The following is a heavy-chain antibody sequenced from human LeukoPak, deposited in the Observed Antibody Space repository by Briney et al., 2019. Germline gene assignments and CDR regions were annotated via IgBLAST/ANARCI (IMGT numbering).Heavy chain of an antibody. CDR3: ATPSIAAPTDAFDI. V-gene: IGHV4-39*01. Sequence: PSETLSLTCTVSGGSISSSSYYWGWIRQPPGKGLEWIGSIYYSGSTYYNPSLKRRVTISVDTSKNQFSLELSSVTAADTAVYYCATPSIAAPTDAFDIWGQGTMVTVSS. D-gene: IGHD6-6*01. CDR2: IYYSGST. CDR1: GGSISSSSYY. J-gene: IGHJ3*02.